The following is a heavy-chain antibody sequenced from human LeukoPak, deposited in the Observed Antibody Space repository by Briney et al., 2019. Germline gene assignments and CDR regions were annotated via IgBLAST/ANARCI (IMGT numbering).Heavy chain of an antibody. J-gene: IGHJ4*02. V-gene: IGHV3-23*01. CDR1: GFTFSSYA. Sequence: GGSLRLSCAASGFTFSSYAMSWVRQAPGKGLEWVSAISGSGGSTYYADSVKGRFTIFRDNSKNTLYLRMNSLRAEDTAVYYCATKRLTTIFDYWGQGTLVTVSS. CDR2: ISGSGGST. D-gene: IGHD4-11*01. CDR3: ATKRLTTIFDY.